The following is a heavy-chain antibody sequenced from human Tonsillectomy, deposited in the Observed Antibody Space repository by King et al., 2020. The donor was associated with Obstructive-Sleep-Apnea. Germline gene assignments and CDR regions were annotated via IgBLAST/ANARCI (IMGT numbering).Heavy chain of an antibody. D-gene: IGHD6-13*01. CDR3: ARHGREQQLPPI. V-gene: IGHV4-59*08. Sequence: VQLQESGPGLVKPSETLSLTCTVSCGSISSYYWSWIRQPPGKGLEWIGYIYYSGSTNYNPSLKSRVTISVDTSKNQFSLKLSSVTAADTAVYYCARHGREQQLPPIWGQGTLVTVSS. CDR1: CGSISSYY. J-gene: IGHJ4*02. CDR2: IYYSGST.